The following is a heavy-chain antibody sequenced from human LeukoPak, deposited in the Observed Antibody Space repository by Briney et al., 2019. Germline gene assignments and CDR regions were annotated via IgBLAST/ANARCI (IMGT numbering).Heavy chain of an antibody. Sequence: PSQTLSLTCTVSGGSISSGDYYWSWIRQPPGKGLEWIGEINHSGSTNYNPSLKSRVTISVDTPKNQFSLKLSSVTAADTAVYYCARGRKVGTVTKPAYFAYWGQGTLVTVSS. CDR1: GGSISSGDYY. J-gene: IGHJ4*02. D-gene: IGHD4-17*01. CDR3: ARGRKVGTVTKPAYFAY. CDR2: INHSGST. V-gene: IGHV4-30-4*08.